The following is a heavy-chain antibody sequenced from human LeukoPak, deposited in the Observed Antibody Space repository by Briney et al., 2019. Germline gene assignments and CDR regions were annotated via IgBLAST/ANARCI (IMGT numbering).Heavy chain of an antibody. CDR3: ARLVSGAAGKYFDY. CDR2: IYYSGST. J-gene: IGHJ4*02. CDR1: GGSISSSSYY. V-gene: IGHV4-39*01. Sequence: SETQSLTCTVSGGSISSSSYYWGWIRQPPGKGLEWIGSIYYSGSTYYNPSLKSRVTISVDTSKNQFSLKLSSVTAADTAVYYCARLVSGAAGKYFDYWGQGTLVTASS. D-gene: IGHD6-13*01.